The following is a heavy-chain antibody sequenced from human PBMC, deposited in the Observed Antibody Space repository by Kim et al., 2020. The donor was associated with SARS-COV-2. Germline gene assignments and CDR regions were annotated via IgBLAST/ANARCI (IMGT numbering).Heavy chain of an antibody. D-gene: IGHD1-26*01. V-gene: IGHV4-39*01. J-gene: IGHJ3*02. CDR3: ARHPLNGKWELLGDAFDI. CDR2: IYYSGST. Sequence: SETLSLTCTVSGGSISSSSYYWGWIRQPPGKGLEWIGSIYYSGSTYYNPSLKSRVTISVDTSKNQFSLKLSSVTAADTAVYYCARHPLNGKWELLGDAFDIWGQGTMVTVSS. CDR1: GGSISSSSYY.